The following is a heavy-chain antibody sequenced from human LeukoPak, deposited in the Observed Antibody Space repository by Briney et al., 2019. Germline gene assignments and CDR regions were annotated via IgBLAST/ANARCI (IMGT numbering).Heavy chain of an antibody. CDR1: GFTFSTYG. CDR2: ISHDGTNK. J-gene: IGHJ4*02. Sequence: GGSLRLSCAASGFTFSTYGMHWVRQAPGKGLEWVAAISHDGTNKHYADSVKGRFTISRDNSKNTLYLQMNSLRAEDTALYYCAETGPTGFWGQGTLVTVSS. V-gene: IGHV3-30*03. CDR3: AETGPTGF. D-gene: IGHD3-9*01.